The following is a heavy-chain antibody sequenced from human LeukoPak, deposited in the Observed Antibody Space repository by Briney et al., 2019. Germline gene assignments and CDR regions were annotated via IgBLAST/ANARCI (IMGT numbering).Heavy chain of an antibody. V-gene: IGHV3-30*18. J-gene: IGHJ3*02. CDR3: AKDGGEYSDSSGYRAFDI. D-gene: IGHD3-22*01. Sequence: GGTLRLSCAASGFTFSSYGMHWVRQAPGKGLEWVAVISYDGSNKYYADSVKGRFTISRDNSKNTLYLQMNSLRAEDTAVYYCAKDGGEYSDSSGYRAFDIWGQGTMVTVSS. CDR2: ISYDGSNK. CDR1: GFTFSSYG.